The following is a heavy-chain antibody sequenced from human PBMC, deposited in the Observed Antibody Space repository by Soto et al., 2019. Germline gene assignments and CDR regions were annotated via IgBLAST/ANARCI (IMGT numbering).Heavy chain of an antibody. CDR3: ARSDWFDP. V-gene: IGHV3-74*01. Sequence: EVQLVESAGGLVQPGGSLRLSCAASGFTFSTYWMHWVRQAPGKGLVWVSRIKSDGSSTSYVDSVKGRFTISRDNAKYTMYLQMNSLRVEDTAVYYCARSDWFDPWGQGTLVTVSS. CDR2: IKSDGSST. J-gene: IGHJ5*02. CDR1: GFTFSTYW.